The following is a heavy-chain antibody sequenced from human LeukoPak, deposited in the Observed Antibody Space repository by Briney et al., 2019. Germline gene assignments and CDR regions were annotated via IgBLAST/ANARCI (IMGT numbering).Heavy chain of an antibody. V-gene: IGHV4-38-2*02. J-gene: IGHJ5*02. D-gene: IGHD3-3*01. CDR2: IYHTGST. CDR1: GYSISSGYS. Sequence: NTSETLSLTCTVSGYSISSGYSWDWIRQPPGKGLEWIGNIYHTGSTYYNPSLKSRVTISVDTSKNQFPLKLSSVTAADTAVYYCARSPGSGITIFGFDPWGQGTLVTVSS. CDR3: ARSPGSGITIFGFDP.